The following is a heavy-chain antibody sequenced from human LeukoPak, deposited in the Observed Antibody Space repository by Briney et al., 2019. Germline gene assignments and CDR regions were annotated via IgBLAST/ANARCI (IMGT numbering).Heavy chain of an antibody. CDR3: AKDIVATIKGGDFDY. Sequence: SGGSLRLSCAASGFTFSSYAMSWVRQAPGKGLEWVSAISGSGGSTYYADSVKGRFTISRDNAKNSLYLQMNSLRAEDTALYYCAKDIVATIKGGDFDYWGQGTLVTVSS. CDR2: ISGSGGST. CDR1: GFTFSSYA. V-gene: IGHV3-23*01. D-gene: IGHD5-12*01. J-gene: IGHJ4*02.